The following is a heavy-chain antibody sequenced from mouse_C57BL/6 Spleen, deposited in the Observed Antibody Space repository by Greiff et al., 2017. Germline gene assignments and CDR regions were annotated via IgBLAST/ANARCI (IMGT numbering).Heavy chain of an antibody. CDR2: IYPGSGNT. V-gene: IGHV1-76*01. CDR1: GYTFTGYD. CDR3: ARGDYFDY. Sequence: SGAELARPGASVKLSCKASGYTFTGYDINWVKQRPGQGLEWIARIYPGSGNTYYNEKFKGKATLTAEKSSSTAYMQLSSLTSEDAAVYFYARGDYFDYWGQGTTLTVSS. J-gene: IGHJ2*01.